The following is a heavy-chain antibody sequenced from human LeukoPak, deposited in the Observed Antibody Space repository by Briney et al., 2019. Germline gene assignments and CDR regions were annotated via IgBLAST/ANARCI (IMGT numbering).Heavy chain of an antibody. V-gene: IGHV3-48*01. J-gene: IGHJ4*02. CDR1: GFTFRLYS. CDR2: FCDSGNMI. Sequence: GGSLRLSCAAPGFTFRLYSMHWVRQPPGEGLEWVSYFCDSGNMIYYADSVKGRFTISRENAKNSLYMQMNSQRAQDAAVYYCARGEVFDWWGQGTLVTVSS. CDR3: ARGEVFDW.